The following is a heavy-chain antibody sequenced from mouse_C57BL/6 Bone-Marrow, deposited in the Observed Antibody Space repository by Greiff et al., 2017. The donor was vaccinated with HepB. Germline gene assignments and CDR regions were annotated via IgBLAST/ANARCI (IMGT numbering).Heavy chain of an antibody. CDR3: ASVGTGFAY. CDR2: ISYDGSN. V-gene: IGHV3-6*01. CDR1: GYSITSGYY. J-gene: IGHJ3*01. D-gene: IGHD4-1*01. Sequence: EVQLQESGPGLVKPSQSLSLTCSVTGYSITSGYYWNWIRQFPGNKLEWMGYISYDGSNNYNPSLKNRISITRDTSKNQFFLKLNSVTTEDTATYYCASVGTGFAYWGQGTLVTVSA.